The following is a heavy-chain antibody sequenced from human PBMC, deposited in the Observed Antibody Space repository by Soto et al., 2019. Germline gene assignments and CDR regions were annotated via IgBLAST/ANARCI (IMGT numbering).Heavy chain of an antibody. CDR3: ARVSGYCSSTSCYSSKYYYYYMDV. V-gene: IGHV4-59*01. D-gene: IGHD2-2*01. CDR2: IYYSGST. Sequence: SETLSLTCTVSGGSISSYYWSWIRQPPGKGLEWIGYIYYSGSTNYNPSLKSRVTILVETSKNQFSLKLSSVTAADTAVYYCARVSGYCSSTSCYSSKYYYYYMDVWGKGTTVTVSS. J-gene: IGHJ6*03. CDR1: GGSISSYY.